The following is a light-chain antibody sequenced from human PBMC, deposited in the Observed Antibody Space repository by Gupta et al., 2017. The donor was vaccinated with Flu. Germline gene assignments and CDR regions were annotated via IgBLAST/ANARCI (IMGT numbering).Light chain of an antibody. CDR3: QQSDTTPNS. J-gene: IGKJ2*03. CDR2: AAS. V-gene: IGKV1-39*01. CDR1: QSISSY. Sequence: DIQMTQSPSSLSASVGDRVTITCRASQSISSYLNWYQQKPGKAPKLLIYAASSLQSGIPSRFSGSGSGTDFTLTISRLQPEDSATYYCQQSDTTPNSFGQGTKMEMK.